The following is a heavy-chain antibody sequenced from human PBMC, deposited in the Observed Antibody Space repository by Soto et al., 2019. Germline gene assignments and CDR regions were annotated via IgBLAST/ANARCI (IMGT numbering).Heavy chain of an antibody. D-gene: IGHD1-26*01. CDR3: ARKWELPNWFDP. CDR2: ISAYNGNA. J-gene: IGHJ5*02. V-gene: IGHV1-18*01. CDR1: GYTFTSYG. Sequence: ASVKVSCKASGYTFTSYGISWVRQAPGQGLEWMGWISAYNGNANYAQKLQGRVTMTTDTSTSTAYMELRSLRSDDTAVYYCARKWELPNWFDPWGQGTLVTVSS.